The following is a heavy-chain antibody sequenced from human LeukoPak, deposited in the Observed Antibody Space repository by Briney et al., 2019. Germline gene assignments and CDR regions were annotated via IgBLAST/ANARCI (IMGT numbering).Heavy chain of an antibody. CDR2: IIPILGIA. CDR3: ARARDSSGYFRDYGMAV. CDR1: GCTFTSYD. J-gene: IGHJ6*02. Sequence: SVKVSCKAPGCTFTSYDVNSVRQATGQGIEWMGRIIPILGIANYAQKFQGRVTITADKSTSTAYMELSSLRSEDTAVYYCARARDSSGYFRDYGMAVWGQRTTVTVSS. D-gene: IGHD3-22*01. V-gene: IGHV1-69*10.